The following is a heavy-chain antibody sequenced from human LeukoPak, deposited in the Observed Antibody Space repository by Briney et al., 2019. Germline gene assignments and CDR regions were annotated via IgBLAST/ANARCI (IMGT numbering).Heavy chain of an antibody. Sequence: GSLRLSCAASGFTFSSYWMSWVRQAPGKGLEWVANIKQDGSEKYYVDSVKGRFTISRDNAKNSLYLQMNSLRAEDTAVYYCARDPHPAPYGDYFYYYYYYMDVWGKGTTVTVSS. V-gene: IGHV3-7*01. J-gene: IGHJ6*03. D-gene: IGHD4-17*01. CDR1: GFTFSSYW. CDR2: IKQDGSEK. CDR3: ARDPHPAPYGDYFYYYYYYMDV.